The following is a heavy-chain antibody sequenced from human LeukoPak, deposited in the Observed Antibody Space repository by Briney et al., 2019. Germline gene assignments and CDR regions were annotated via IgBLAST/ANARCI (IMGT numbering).Heavy chain of an antibody. CDR1: GGSTSSYY. CDR3: ARDRRGSGWDYYYYGMDV. Sequence: SETLSLTCTVSGGSTSSYYWSWIRQPPGKGLEWIGYIYYSGSTNYNPSLKSRVTISVDTSKNQFSLKLSSVTAADTAVYYCARDRRGSGWDYYYYGMDVWGQGTTVTVSS. CDR2: IYYSGST. V-gene: IGHV4-59*01. D-gene: IGHD6-19*01. J-gene: IGHJ6*02.